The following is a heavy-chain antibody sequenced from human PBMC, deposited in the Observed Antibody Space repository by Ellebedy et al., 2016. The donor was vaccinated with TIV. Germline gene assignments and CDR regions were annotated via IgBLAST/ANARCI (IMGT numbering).Heavy chain of an antibody. CDR2: IYPGDSDT. CDR1: GYSFTTYW. CDR3: ARLPYIVLVPAAMGYLDY. V-gene: IGHV5-51*01. D-gene: IGHD2-2*01. J-gene: IGHJ4*02. Sequence: GESLKISXKGSGYSFTTYWIGWVRQMPGKGLEWMGIIYPGDSDTRYSPSFQGQVTISADKSISTAYLQWSSLKASDTAMYYCARLPYIVLVPAAMGYLDYWGQGTLVTVSS.